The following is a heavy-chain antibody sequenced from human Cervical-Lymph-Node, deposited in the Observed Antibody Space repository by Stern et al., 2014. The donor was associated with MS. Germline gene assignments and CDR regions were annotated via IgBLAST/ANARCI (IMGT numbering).Heavy chain of an antibody. V-gene: IGHV4-31*03. Sequence: VQLVESGPGLVKPSQTLSLTCTVSGGSISSGGYYWSWIRQHPGKGLEWIGYIYYRRSTYYNPSLKSRVTISVDTSKNQFSLKLSSVTAADTAVYYCARVSYDFWSGYFPFDYWGQGTLVTVSS. CDR2: IYYRRST. CDR3: ARVSYDFWSGYFPFDY. J-gene: IGHJ4*02. D-gene: IGHD3-3*01. CDR1: GGSISSGGYY.